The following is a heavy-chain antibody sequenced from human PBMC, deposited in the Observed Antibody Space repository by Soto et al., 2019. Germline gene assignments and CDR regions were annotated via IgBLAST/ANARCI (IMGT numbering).Heavy chain of an antibody. CDR3: AKAMSTITIRLFDY. Sequence: GGSLRLSCAASGFTVSSNYMSWVRQSPGKGLEWVSFIYSIGSTYYADSVKGRFTISRDNSKNTLHLQMNSLRAEDTAIYYCAKAMSTITIRLFDYWGQGTLVTVSS. CDR2: IYSIGST. CDR1: GFTVSSNY. V-gene: IGHV3-66*01. J-gene: IGHJ4*02. D-gene: IGHD3-9*01.